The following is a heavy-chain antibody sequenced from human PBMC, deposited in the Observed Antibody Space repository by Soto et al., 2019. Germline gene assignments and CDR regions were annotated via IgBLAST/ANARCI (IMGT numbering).Heavy chain of an antibody. CDR2: ISAYNGNT. CDR3: ARDPPFYCSSTSCYDGTYYYYYMDV. D-gene: IGHD2-2*01. V-gene: IGHV1-18*01. J-gene: IGHJ6*03. Sequence: GASVKVSCKASGYTFTSYGISWVRQAPGQGLEWMGWISAYNGNTNYAQKLQGRVTMTTDTSTSTAYMELRSLRSDDTAVYYCARDPPFYCSSTSCYDGTYYYYYMDVWGKGTTVTVSS. CDR1: GYTFTSYG.